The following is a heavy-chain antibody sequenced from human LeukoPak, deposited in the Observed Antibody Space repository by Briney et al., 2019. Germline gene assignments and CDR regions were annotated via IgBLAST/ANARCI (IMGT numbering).Heavy chain of an antibody. CDR2: INPNSGGT. V-gene: IGHV1-2*02. D-gene: IGHD2-2*01. CDR3: ASSFLGYCSSTSCYAGTWRDY. CDR1: GYTFTGYY. Sequence: ASVKVSCKASGYTFTGYYMHWVRQAPGQGLEWMGWINPNSGGTNYAQKFQGRVTMTRDTSISTAYMELSRLRSDDTAVYYCASSFLGYCSSTSCYAGTWRDYWGQGTLVTVSS. J-gene: IGHJ4*02.